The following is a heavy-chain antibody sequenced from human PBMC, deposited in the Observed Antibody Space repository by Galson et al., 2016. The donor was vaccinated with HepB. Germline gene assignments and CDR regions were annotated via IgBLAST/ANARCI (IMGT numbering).Heavy chain of an antibody. CDR2: ISAYSGNT. J-gene: IGHJ4*02. CDR1: GYTFISFG. CDR3: ARASGAQSKWEKTRTRRPLPVDD. V-gene: IGHV1-18*04. D-gene: IGHD1-26*01. Sequence: SVKVSCKASGYTFISFGISWVRQAPGQGLEWMGWISAYSGNTKYAQKYQGRVTMTAETSTTTVYLDLRSLTSDDTAVYYCARASGAQSKWEKTRTRRPLPVDDWGQGTLVTVSS.